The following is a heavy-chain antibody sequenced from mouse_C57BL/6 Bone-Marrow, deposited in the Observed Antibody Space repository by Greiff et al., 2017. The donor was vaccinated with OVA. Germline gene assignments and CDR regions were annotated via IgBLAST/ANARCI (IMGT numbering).Heavy chain of an antibody. V-gene: IGHV1-26*01. Sequence: EVQLQQSGPELVKPGASVKISCKASGYTFTDYYMNWVKQSHGKSLEWIGDINPNNGGTSYNQKFKGKATLTVDKSSSTAYMELRSLTSEDSAVYYCANYDGTLPGDYWGQGTTLTVSS. J-gene: IGHJ2*01. CDR3: ANYDGTLPGDY. CDR1: GYTFTDYY. D-gene: IGHD2-3*01. CDR2: INPNNGGT.